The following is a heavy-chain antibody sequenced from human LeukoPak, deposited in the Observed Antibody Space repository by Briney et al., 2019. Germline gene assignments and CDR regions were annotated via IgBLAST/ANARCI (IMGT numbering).Heavy chain of an antibody. CDR3: ARDGPGEKSNFDF. CDR2: INPKRGGT. J-gene: IGHJ4*02. V-gene: IGHV1-2*02. D-gene: IGHD3-16*01. CDR1: GYTFTDYY. Sequence: GASVKVSCKASGYTFTDYYLHWVRQPPGQGLEWMGWINPKRGGTNYAQNFQGRVTMTKDTSINTVYMELSRLRFDTTAVYYCARDGPGEKSNFDFWGQGTLVTVSS.